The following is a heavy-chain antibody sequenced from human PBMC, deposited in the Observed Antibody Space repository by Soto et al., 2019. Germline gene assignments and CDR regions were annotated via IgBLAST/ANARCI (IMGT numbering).Heavy chain of an antibody. V-gene: IGHV4-30-2*01. CDR1: GGSISSGGYS. CDR3: ARAHYCDYGYGMDV. D-gene: IGHD4-17*01. CDR2: IYHSGST. J-gene: IGHJ6*02. Sequence: QLQLQESGSGLVKPSQTLSLTCAVSGGSISSGGYSWSWIRQPPGKGLEWIGYIYHSGSTYYNPSLKSRVTIAVDRSKNQFSLKLSSVTAADTAVYYCARAHYCDYGYGMDVWGQGPTVTVSS.